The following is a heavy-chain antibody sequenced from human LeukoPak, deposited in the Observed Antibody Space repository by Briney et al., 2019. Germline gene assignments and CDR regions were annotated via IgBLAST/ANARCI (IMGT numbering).Heavy chain of an antibody. CDR2: ISGGGGNT. D-gene: IGHD6-19*01. V-gene: IGHV3-23*01. CDR3: AKGPLIEVAGTTWDY. Sequence: TGGSLRLSCAASGFTFSSCAMGWVRQAPGKGLEWVSAISGGGGNTYYADSVKGRFTVSGDNSRNTLYLQMNSLRAEDTALYYCAKGPLIEVAGTTWDYWGQGTLVTVSS. CDR1: GFTFSSCA. J-gene: IGHJ4*02.